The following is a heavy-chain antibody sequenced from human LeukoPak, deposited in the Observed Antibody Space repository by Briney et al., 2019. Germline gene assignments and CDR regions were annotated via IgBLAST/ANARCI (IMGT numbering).Heavy chain of an antibody. CDR1: GFTFSNYW. V-gene: IGHV3-7*01. CDR2: IKQDGSVK. J-gene: IGHJ4*02. D-gene: IGHD6-19*01. Sequence: GGSLRLSCAASGFTFSNYWMSWVRQAPGKGLEWVANIKQDGSVKYYVDSVRGRFTISGDNAKNSVYLQMNSLRAEDTAVYYCARIGYSSSCLDYWGQGTLVTVSS. CDR3: ARIGYSSSCLDY.